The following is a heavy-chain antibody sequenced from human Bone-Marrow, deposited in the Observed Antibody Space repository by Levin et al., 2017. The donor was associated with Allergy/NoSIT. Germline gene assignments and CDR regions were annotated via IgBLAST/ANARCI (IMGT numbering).Heavy chain of an antibody. CDR1: GFTFSSYG. D-gene: IGHD6-19*01. CDR3: ARGCIAVDLYYFDY. J-gene: IGHJ4*02. CDR2: IWYDGSNK. Sequence: GGSLRLSCAASGFTFSSYGMHWVRQAPGKGLEWVAVIWYDGSNKYYADSVKGRFTISRDNSKNTLYLQMNSLRAEDTAVYYCARGCIAVDLYYFDYWGQGTLVTVSS. V-gene: IGHV3-33*01.